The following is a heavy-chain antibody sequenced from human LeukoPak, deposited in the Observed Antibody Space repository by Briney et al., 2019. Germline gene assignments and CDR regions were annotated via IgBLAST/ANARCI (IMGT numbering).Heavy chain of an antibody. CDR2: IWYDGSNK. V-gene: IGHV3-33*01. J-gene: IGHJ4*02. Sequence: GGSLRLSCAVSGFTFSSYGMHWVRQAPGKGLEWVAVIWYDGSNKYYADSVKGRFTISRDNSKNTLYLQMNSLRAEDTAVYYCAREGPYGSGSYYYWGQGTLVTVSS. CDR1: GFTFSSYG. D-gene: IGHD3-10*01. CDR3: AREGPYGSGSYYY.